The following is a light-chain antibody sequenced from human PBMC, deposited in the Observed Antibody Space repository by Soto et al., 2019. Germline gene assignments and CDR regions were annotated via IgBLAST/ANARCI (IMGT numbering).Light chain of an antibody. CDR2: GNN. J-gene: IGLJ1*01. CDR3: ATWDDSLHGYV. CDR1: SSNIGSNT. V-gene: IGLV1-44*01. Sequence: QSVLTQPPSASETPGQRVTISCSGSSSNIGSNTVNWYQQFPETAPKLLIFGNNQRPSGVRDRFSGSKSGTSASLAISGLQSEDEADYYCATWDDSLHGYVFGTGTKLTVL.